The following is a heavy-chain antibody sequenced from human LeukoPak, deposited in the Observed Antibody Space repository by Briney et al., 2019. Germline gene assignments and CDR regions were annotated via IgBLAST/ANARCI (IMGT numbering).Heavy chain of an antibody. Sequence: PSETLSLTCAVYGGSFSGYYWSWIRQPPGKGLEWIGEINHSGSTNYNPSLKSRVTISVDTSKNQFSLKLSSVTAADTAVYYCARGPQHPTIAASDAFDIWGQGTMVTVSS. J-gene: IGHJ3*02. CDR3: ARGPQHPTIAASDAFDI. D-gene: IGHD6-13*01. V-gene: IGHV4-34*01. CDR1: GGSFSGYY. CDR2: INHSGST.